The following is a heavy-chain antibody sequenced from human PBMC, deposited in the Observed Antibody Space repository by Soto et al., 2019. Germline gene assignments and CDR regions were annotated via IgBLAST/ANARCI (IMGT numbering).Heavy chain of an antibody. J-gene: IGHJ4*02. CDR2: ISSSGGTT. Sequence: EVQLVESGGGLVQPGGSLRLSCAASGFTFSSYEMNWVRQAPGKGLQWVSYISSSGGTTYYADAVKGRFTISRDNAKNSLYLQMNSLRAVDTAVYYCARDMDGRYSRGWYQIDYWGQGTLVTVSS. CDR3: ARDMDGRYSRGWYQIDY. D-gene: IGHD6-19*01. V-gene: IGHV3-48*03. CDR1: GFTFSSYE.